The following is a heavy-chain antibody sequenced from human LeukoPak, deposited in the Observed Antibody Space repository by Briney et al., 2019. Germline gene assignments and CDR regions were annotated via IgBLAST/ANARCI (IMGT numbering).Heavy chain of an antibody. V-gene: IGHV4-59*08. J-gene: IGHJ4*02. CDR1: GGSISSYY. CDR2: IYYSGST. CDR3: ARHGGAAADYFDY. Sequence: SETLSLTCTVSGGSISSYYWSWIRQPPGKGLEWIGYIYYSGSTNYNPSLKSRVTISVDTSKNQFSLKLSSVTAADTAVYYCARHGGAAADYFDYWGQGTLVTVSS. D-gene: IGHD6-13*01.